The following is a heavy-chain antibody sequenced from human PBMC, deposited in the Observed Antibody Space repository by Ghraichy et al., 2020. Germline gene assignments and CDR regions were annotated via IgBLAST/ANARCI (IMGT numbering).Heavy chain of an antibody. CDR1: GGSFSGYY. D-gene: IGHD3-3*01. J-gene: IGHJ5*02. Sequence: SETLSLTCAVYGGSFSGYYWSWIRQPPGKGLEWIGEINHSGSTNYNPSLKSRVTISVDTSKNQFSLKLSSVTAADTAVYYCARGRAPKNVLRFLEWLFFWFDPWGQGTLVTVSS. V-gene: IGHV4-34*01. CDR2: INHSGST. CDR3: ARGRAPKNVLRFLEWLFFWFDP.